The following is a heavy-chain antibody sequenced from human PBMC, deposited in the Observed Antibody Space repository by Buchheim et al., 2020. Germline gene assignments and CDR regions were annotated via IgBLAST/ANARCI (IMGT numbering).Heavy chain of an antibody. J-gene: IGHJ4*02. V-gene: IGHV3-7*01. CDR1: GFSFSSYW. D-gene: IGHD5-24*01. CDR3: ARLRRDGYLYFDH. CDR2: IKQDGSEK. Sequence: EVQLVESGGGLVQPGGSLRLSCAASGFSFSSYWMSWVRQAPGKGLEWVANIKQDGSEKEYVDSVKGRFTISRDNAKNSLYLQMNSLRGDDTAVYYCARLRRDGYLYFDHWGQGTL.